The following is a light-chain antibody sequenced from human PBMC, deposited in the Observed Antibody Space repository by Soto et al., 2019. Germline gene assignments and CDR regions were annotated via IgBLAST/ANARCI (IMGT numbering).Light chain of an antibody. CDR1: SGHRSYA. CDR3: QTWGTGIV. V-gene: IGLV4-69*01. CDR2: VNSDGSH. Sequence: QSVLTQSPSASASLGASVKLTCTLSSGHRSYAIAWHQQQPEKGPRYLMKVNSDGSHSKGDGIPDRFSGSSSGSERYLPISSLQSEDEADYDCQTWGTGIVFGGVPKQTVL. J-gene: IGLJ2*01.